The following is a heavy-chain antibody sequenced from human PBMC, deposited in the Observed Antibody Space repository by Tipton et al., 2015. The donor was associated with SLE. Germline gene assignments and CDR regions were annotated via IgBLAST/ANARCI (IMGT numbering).Heavy chain of an antibody. D-gene: IGHD2/OR15-2a*01. CDR2: ISWNSGSL. Sequence: RSLRLSCAASGFTFDDYAMHWVRQVPGKGLEWVSGISWNSGSLDYADSVKGRFTISRDNAKNSLYLQMNSLRAEDTALYYCVKDQAFYETCMDVWGKGTTVTVSS. J-gene: IGHJ6*03. CDR3: VKDQAFYETCMDV. CDR1: GFTFDDYA. V-gene: IGHV3-9*01.